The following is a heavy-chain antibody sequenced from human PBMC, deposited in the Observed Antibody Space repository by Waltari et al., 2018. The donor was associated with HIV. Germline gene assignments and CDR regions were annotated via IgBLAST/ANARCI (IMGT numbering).Heavy chain of an antibody. D-gene: IGHD6-13*01. V-gene: IGHV4-39*07. J-gene: IGHJ4*02. Sequence: QLQLQESGPGLVKPSETLSLTCTVSGGSISSSSYYWGWIRQPPGKGLEWIGSIYYSGSTYYNPSLQSRVTISVDTSKNQFSLKLSSVTAADTAVYYCARDPLRTAAADRVPYWGQGTLVTVSS. CDR3: ARDPLRTAAADRVPY. CDR2: IYYSGST. CDR1: GGSISSSSYY.